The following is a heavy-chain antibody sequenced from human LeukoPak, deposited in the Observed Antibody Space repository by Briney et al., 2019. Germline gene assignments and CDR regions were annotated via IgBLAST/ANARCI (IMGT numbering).Heavy chain of an antibody. CDR1: GYTFTGYY. J-gene: IGHJ4*02. Sequence: ASVKVSCKSSGYTFTGYYIDWVRQPPVQGLEWMGWINPNSGGTNYAQKFQGRVTMTRDTSISTAYMELSRLRSDDTAVYYCAINGDSSFDYWGQGTLVTVSS. V-gene: IGHV1-2*02. D-gene: IGHD7-27*01. CDR3: AINGDSSFDY. CDR2: INPNSGGT.